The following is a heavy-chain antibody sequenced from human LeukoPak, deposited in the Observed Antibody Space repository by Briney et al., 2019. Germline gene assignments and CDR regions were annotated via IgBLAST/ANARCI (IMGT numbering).Heavy chain of an antibody. J-gene: IGHJ4*02. D-gene: IGHD5-18*01. CDR3: ARGRGYSYFDY. Sequence: GASVKVSCKAYGYTFASYDINWVRQDTGQGLEWMGWMNPNSGNAGYAQKFQGRVTMTRNTSISTAYMELSSLRSEDTAVYYCARGRGYSYFDYWGQGTLVTVSS. CDR1: GYTFASYD. CDR2: MNPNSGNA. V-gene: IGHV1-8*01.